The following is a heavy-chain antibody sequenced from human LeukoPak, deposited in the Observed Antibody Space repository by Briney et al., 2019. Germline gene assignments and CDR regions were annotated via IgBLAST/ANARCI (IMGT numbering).Heavy chain of an antibody. CDR1: GFTFSRHG. CDR2: ISNDGSRK. D-gene: IGHD5-12*01. J-gene: IGHJ4*02. Sequence: GGSLRLSCAPSGFTFSRHGMHWVRQAPGKGLEWVAIISNDGSRKYYAHSVEGRFTISRDNSKNTLYLQMDSLRAEDTAVYYCAKYSVWGGYSGHDRRTYFDYWGQGTLVTVSS. V-gene: IGHV3-30*18. CDR3: AKYSVWGGYSGHDRRTYFDY.